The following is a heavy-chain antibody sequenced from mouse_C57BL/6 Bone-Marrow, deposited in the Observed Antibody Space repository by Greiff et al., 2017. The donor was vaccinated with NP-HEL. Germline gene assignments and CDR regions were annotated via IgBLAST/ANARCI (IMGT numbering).Heavy chain of an antibody. CDR3: AIDAMDY. CDR2: IYPGSGST. CDR1: GYTLTSYW. V-gene: IGHV1-55*01. Sequence: QVQLQQPGAELVKPGASVKMSCTASGYTLTSYWIPWVKQRPGQGLEWIGDIYPGSGSTNYNEKFKSKATLTVDTSSSTAYMQLSSLTSEAAAVYCGAIDAMDYWGQGTSVTVSS. J-gene: IGHJ4*01.